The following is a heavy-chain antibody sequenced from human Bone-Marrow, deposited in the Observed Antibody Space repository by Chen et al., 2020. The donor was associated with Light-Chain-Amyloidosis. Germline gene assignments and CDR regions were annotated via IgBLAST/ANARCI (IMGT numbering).Heavy chain of an antibody. CDR1: GFTFSSYA. Sequence: EVQLVESGGGLVQPGGSLRLSCAASGFTFSSYAMSWVRQAPGKGLEWVAVIGGGGCIRYSGAAVKGRLTISRGKSKNALFRKMNSLRAEDTAVYYCAKDISYDDILPGYPADAFDIWGQGTMVTVSS. CDR2: IGGGGCIR. D-gene: IGHD3-9*01. J-gene: IGHJ3*02. CDR3: AKDISYDDILPGYPADAFDI. V-gene: IGHV3-23*04.